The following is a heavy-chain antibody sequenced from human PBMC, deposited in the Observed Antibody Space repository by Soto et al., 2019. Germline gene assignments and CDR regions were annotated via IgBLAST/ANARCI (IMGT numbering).Heavy chain of an antibody. CDR2: INAGNGNT. D-gene: IGHD4-17*01. V-gene: IGHV1-3*01. CDR3: AREGDYGKYYFDY. CDR1: GYTFTSYA. Sequence: QVQLVQSGAEVKKPGASVKVSCKASGYTFTSYAMHWVRQAPGQRLEWMGWINAGNGNTKYSQKFQGRVTITRDTSASTAYMELSSLRSEDTAVYYCAREGDYGKYYFDYWGQGTLVTVSS. J-gene: IGHJ4*02.